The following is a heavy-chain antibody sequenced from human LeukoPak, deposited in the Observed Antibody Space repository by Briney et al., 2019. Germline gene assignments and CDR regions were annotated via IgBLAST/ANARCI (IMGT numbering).Heavy chain of an antibody. CDR1: GYSFTSYW. V-gene: IGHV5-51*01. D-gene: IGHD3-10*01. CDR3: ARDAHGSGSYYTYGMDV. CDR2: IYPGDSDT. Sequence: GETLKISCKGSGYSFTSYWIGWVRQMPGKGLEWMGIIYPGDSDTRYSPSFQGQVTISADKSISTAYLQWSSLKASDTAMYYCARDAHGSGSYYTYGMDVWGKGTTVTVSS. J-gene: IGHJ6*04.